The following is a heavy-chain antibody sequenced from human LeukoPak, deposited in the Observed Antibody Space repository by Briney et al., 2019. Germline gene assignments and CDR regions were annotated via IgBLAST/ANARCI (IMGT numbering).Heavy chain of an antibody. D-gene: IGHD2-2*02. CDR1: GFTFSSYA. V-gene: IGHV3-23*01. Sequence: GGSLRLSCAASGFTFSSYAMSWVRQAPGKGLEWVSAISGSGGSTYYADSVKGRFTISRDNSKNTLYLQMNSLRAEDTAVYYCANGGQRQPLLYLFDYWGQGTLVTVSS. CDR3: ANGGQRQPLLYLFDY. J-gene: IGHJ4*02. CDR2: ISGSGGST.